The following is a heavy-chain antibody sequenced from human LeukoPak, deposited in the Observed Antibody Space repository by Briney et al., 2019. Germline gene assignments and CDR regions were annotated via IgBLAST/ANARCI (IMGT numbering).Heavy chain of an antibody. J-gene: IGHJ4*02. V-gene: IGHV1-2*02. CDR3: ARAAPWEPFDY. CDR1: GYTFTTYD. CDR2: INPNSGGT. D-gene: IGHD1-26*01. Sequence: ASVKVSCKASGYTFTTYDINWVRQATGQGLEWMGWINPNSGGTNYAQKLQGRVTMTRDTSISTAYMELSRLRSDDTAVYYCARAAPWEPFDYWGQGTLVTVSS.